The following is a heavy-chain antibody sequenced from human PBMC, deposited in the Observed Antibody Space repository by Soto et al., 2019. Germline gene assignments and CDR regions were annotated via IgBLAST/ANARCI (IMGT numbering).Heavy chain of an antibody. CDR3: ARSKRGAYSSGWYSLSGYYNYGIDV. CDR2: IYPGDSDT. CDR1: GYSFSSYW. D-gene: IGHD6-19*01. Sequence: GESLKISGKASGYSFSSYWIGWVRQMPGKGLEWMGIIYPGDSDTKYSPSVQGQVTISADRSISTAYLQWTSLKASDTAMYYCARSKRGAYSSGWYSLSGYYNYGIDVWGQGTKVTV. V-gene: IGHV5-51*01. J-gene: IGHJ6*02.